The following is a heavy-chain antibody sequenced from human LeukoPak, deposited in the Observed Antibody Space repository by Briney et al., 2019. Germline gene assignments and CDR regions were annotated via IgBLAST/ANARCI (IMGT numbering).Heavy chain of an antibody. CDR1: GYTFNSYG. V-gene: IGHV1-18*01. CDR2: ISAYNGNT. D-gene: IGHD3-10*01. Sequence: GASVKVSCKTSGYTFNSYGISWVRQAPGQGLEWMGWISAYNGNTNYAQKLQGRVTMTTDTSTSTAYMELRSLRSDDTAVYYCARDMYYYSRTGFDPWGQGTLVPVSS. CDR3: ARDMYYYSRTGFDP. J-gene: IGHJ5*02.